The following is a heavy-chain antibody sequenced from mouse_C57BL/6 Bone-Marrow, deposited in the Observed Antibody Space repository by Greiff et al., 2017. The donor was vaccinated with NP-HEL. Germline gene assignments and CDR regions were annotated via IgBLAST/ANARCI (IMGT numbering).Heavy chain of an antibody. CDR2: IDPSDSET. J-gene: IGHJ4*01. Sequence: QVQLKQPGAELVRPGSSVKLSCKASGYTFTSYWMHWVKQRPIQGLEWIGNIDPSDSETHYNQKFKDKATLTVDKSSSTAYMQLSSLTSEDSAVYYCARLWSLREAMDYWGQGTSVTVSS. V-gene: IGHV1-52*01. D-gene: IGHD1-1*02. CDR1: GYTFTSYW. CDR3: ARLWSLREAMDY.